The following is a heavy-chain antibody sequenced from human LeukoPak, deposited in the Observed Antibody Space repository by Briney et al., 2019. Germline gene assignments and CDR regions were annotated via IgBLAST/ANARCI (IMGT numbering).Heavy chain of an antibody. CDR2: IWYDGSNK. CDR1: GFTFGTYG. CDR3: APLAATTDY. D-gene: IGHD5-12*01. Sequence: GGSLRLSCAASGFTFGTYGMHWVRQAPGKGLEWVAVIWYDGSNKYYADSVKGRFTISRDKSKNTLYLQMNSLRAEDTAVYYCAPLAATTDYWGQGTLVTVSS. V-gene: IGHV3-33*01. J-gene: IGHJ4*02.